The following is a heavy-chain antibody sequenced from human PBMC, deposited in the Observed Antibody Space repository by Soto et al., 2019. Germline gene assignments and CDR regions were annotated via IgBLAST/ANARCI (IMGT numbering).Heavy chain of an antibody. Sequence: SETLSFTCSVSGCSISSYFWSWIRQPPGTGMEWIGDIYYSGITNYNPPLKSRVTISVDTSKNQFSLRLSSVTPADTAVYNWAAGGGLPRYYWGQGTLVTVSA. J-gene: IGHJ4*02. D-gene: IGHD5-12*01. CDR2: IYYSGIT. CDR3: AAGGGLPRYY. CDR1: GCSISSYF. V-gene: IGHV4-59*01.